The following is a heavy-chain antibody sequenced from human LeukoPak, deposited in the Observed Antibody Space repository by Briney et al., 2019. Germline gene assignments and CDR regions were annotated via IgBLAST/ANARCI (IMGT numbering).Heavy chain of an antibody. Sequence: GGSLRLSCAASGFTFSSYAMSWVRQAPGKGLGWVSAISGSGGSTYYADSVKGRFTISRDNSKNTLYLQMNSLRAEDTAVYYCASPGIAAAGTPAFDYWGQGTLVTVSS. J-gene: IGHJ4*02. CDR3: ASPGIAAAGTPAFDY. CDR1: GFTFSSYA. V-gene: IGHV3-23*01. D-gene: IGHD6-13*01. CDR2: ISGSGGST.